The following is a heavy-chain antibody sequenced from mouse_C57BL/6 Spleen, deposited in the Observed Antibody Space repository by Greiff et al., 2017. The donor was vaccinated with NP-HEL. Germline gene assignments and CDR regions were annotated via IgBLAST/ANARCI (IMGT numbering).Heavy chain of an antibody. CDR2: ISSGSSTI. CDR1: GFTFSDYG. CDR3: ARRDYDGSSYRGEIAY. V-gene: IGHV5-17*01. D-gene: IGHD1-1*01. Sequence: EVQRVESGGGLVKPGGSLKLSCAASGFTFSDYGMHWVRQAPEKGLEWVAYISSGSSTIYYADTVKGRFTISRDNAKNTLFLQMTSLRSEDTAMYYCARRDYDGSSYRGEIAYWGQGTLVTVSA. J-gene: IGHJ3*01.